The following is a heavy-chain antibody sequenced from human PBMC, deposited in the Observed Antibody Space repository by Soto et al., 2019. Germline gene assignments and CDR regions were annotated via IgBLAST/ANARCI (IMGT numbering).Heavy chain of an antibody. J-gene: IGHJ4*02. CDR1: RYTFNSDA. V-gene: IGHV3-23*01. Sequence: PGGSIKISSAASRYTFNSDAMSWVRKNTGKGLEWVSAISGSGGSTYYADSVKGRFTISRDNSKNTLYLQMNSLRAEDTAVYYCAKVPQYCTNGVSWAFDYWGQGTLVTVSS. CDR3: AKVPQYCTNGVSWAFDY. D-gene: IGHD2-8*01. CDR2: ISGSGGST.